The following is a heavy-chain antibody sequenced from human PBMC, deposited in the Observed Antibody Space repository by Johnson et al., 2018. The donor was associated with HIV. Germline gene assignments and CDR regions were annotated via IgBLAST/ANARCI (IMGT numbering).Heavy chain of an antibody. Sequence: QVQLVESGGGVVQPGASLRLSCAASGFIFSSYGMHWVRQAPGKGLEWVAFIWYDGSRKYYADSVKGRFTISRVNSKNMLSLQMNSLRVEDTAVYYCAKEGSRGTVTQAPDAFDIWGQGTVVTVSS. J-gene: IGHJ3*02. CDR3: AKEGSRGTVTQAPDAFDI. CDR2: IWYDGSRK. CDR1: GFIFSSYG. V-gene: IGHV3-30*02. D-gene: IGHD4-17*01.